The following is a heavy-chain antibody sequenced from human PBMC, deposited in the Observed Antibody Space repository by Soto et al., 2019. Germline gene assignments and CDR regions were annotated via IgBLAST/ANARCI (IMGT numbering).Heavy chain of an antibody. CDR3: TRGRPLPSMNMGDEPLDI. CDR2: MSFDGTR. J-gene: IGHJ3*02. D-gene: IGHD3-16*01. V-gene: IGHV3-30*03. CDR1: GFTFSNYA. Sequence: QVQLVESGGGVVQPGTSLTLSCAASGFTFSNYAMHWVRQAPGKGLEWVAAMSFDGTRYYADSVKGRSTISRDSARNTVFLQTSGLRVDDTALYYCTRGRPLPSMNMGDEPLDIWGQGTMVTVSS.